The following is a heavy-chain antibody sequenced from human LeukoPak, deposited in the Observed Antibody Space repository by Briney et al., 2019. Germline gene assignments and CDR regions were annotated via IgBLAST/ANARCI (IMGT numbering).Heavy chain of an antibody. CDR2: IDYRGRT. V-gene: IGHV4-39*01. D-gene: IGHD6-13*01. CDR3: ARRLLIAAKGFDP. J-gene: IGHJ5*02. Sequence: SETLSLTCTVSGGSIISNPYYWGWIRQPPGKELEWIANIDYRGRTFYNPSLQSRVTISVDTSKNEFSLKLTSVVAADAAVYYCARRLLIAAKGFDPWGQGTQVTVSS. CDR1: GGSIISNPYY.